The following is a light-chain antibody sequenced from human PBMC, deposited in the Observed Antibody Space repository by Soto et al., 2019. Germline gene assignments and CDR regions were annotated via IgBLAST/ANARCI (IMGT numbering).Light chain of an antibody. CDR1: QRISNY. Sequence: DIQLTQSPSSLSASVGDRVTITCRASQRISNYLSWYQQNPGKAPKLLIYAASSLQSGVPSRFSGSGSGTDFPLTISSLQPEDFATYYCQQSYSTQFAFGPGTKVDIK. J-gene: IGKJ3*01. CDR3: QQSYSTQFA. CDR2: AAS. V-gene: IGKV1-39*01.